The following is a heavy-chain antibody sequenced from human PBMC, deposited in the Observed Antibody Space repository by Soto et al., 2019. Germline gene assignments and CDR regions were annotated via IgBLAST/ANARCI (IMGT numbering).Heavy chain of an antibody. CDR3: ARDSPKPHDYGDNWFDP. D-gene: IGHD4-17*01. CDR1: GFTFSSYA. V-gene: IGHV3-21*01. Sequence: PGGSLRLSCAASGFTFSSYAMHWVRQAPGKGLEWVSSISSSSSYIYYADSVKGRFTISRDNAKNSLYLQMNSLRAEDTAVYYCARDSPKPHDYGDNWFDPWGQGTLVTVSS. CDR2: ISSSSSYI. J-gene: IGHJ5*02.